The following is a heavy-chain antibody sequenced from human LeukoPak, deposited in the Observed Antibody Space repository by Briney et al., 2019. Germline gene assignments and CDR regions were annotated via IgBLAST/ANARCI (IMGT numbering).Heavy chain of an antibody. CDR1: GGTFSSYA. CDR2: IIPILGIA. D-gene: IGHD3-22*01. Sequence: SVKVSCKASGGTFSSYAISWVRQAPGQGLEWMGRIIPILGIANYAQKFQGRVTITADKSTSTAYMELSSLRSEDTAVYYCARDDYYDSSSYQTDWGQGTLVTVSS. CDR3: ARDDYYDSSSYQTD. J-gene: IGHJ4*02. V-gene: IGHV1-69*04.